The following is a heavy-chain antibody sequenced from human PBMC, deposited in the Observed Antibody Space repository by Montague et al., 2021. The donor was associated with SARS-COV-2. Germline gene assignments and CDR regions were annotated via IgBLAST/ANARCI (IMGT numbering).Heavy chain of an antibody. CDR1: GGSFGDDH. J-gene: IGHJ4*02. D-gene: IGHD3-22*01. CDR2: IKQSGST. Sequence: SETLSLTCGVYGGSFGDDHWSWVRQPAGKGLEWIGVIKQSGSTNYNPSLKSRVTISVDTSRNQFSLRLTSVTAADTAVYFCAGGHLSVSMFVVVFTSASYCFDYWGQGALVTVSS. CDR3: AGGHLSVSMFVVVFTSASYCFDY. V-gene: IGHV4-34*01.